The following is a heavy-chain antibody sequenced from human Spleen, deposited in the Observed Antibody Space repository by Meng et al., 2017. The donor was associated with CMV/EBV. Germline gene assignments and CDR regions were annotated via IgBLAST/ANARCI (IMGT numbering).Heavy chain of an antibody. CDR2: ISPNTGRT. CDR1: GYTFTDYY. V-gene: IGHV1-2*02. J-gene: IGHJ1*01. D-gene: IGHD4/OR15-4a*01. CDR3: ARDEARSPLTEYFHH. Sequence: ASVKVSCKASGYTFTDYYMHWVRQAPGQGLEWMGWISPNTGRTNFAQKFQGRVTMTRDTSITTAYMEVSSLRSDDTAVYYCARDEARSPLTEYFHHWGQGTLVTVSS.